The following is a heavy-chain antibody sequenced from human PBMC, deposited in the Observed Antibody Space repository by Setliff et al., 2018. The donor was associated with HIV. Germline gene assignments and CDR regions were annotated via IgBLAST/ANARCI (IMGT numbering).Heavy chain of an antibody. CDR2: IYYSGST. D-gene: IGHD6-13*01. J-gene: IGHJ6*03. Sequence: SETLSLTCTVSGGSISSSSYYWGWIRQPPGKGLEWIGSIYYSGSTYYNPSLKSRATISVDTSKNQFSLKVNSVTAADTAVYYCARGARLLAGYSDRWDYYYMAVWGKGTTVTVSS. V-gene: IGHV4-39*07. CDR1: GGSISSSSYY. CDR3: ARGARLLAGYSDRWDYYYMAV.